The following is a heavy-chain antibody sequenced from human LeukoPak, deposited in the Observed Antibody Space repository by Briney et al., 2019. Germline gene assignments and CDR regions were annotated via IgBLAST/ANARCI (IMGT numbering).Heavy chain of an antibody. J-gene: IGHJ3*02. D-gene: IGHD1-26*01. CDR1: GGSISSSCYS. CDR3: ARHGNIVGAITTAFDI. V-gene: IGHV4-39*01. Sequence: SETLSLTCTASGGSISSSCYSWGWIRQPPGKGLEWIGSVYCRGSIYYNPSLKSRVTMSVVASKTHFSLKLGSVTAADTAVYYCARHGNIVGAITTAFDIWGQGTMVTVSS. CDR2: VYCRGSI.